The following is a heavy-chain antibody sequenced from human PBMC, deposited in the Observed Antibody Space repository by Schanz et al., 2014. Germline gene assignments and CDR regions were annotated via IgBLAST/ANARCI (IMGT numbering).Heavy chain of an antibody. CDR3: ARDYVVFDI. Sequence: QLQESGPGLVKPSQTLSLTCAVSGGSISSYSWSWIRQPPGKGLEWIGYIYYSGSTNYNPSLKSRVTISVDTSKKQFSLKLSSVTAADTAVYYCARDYVVFDIWGQGRMVTVSS. CDR1: GGSISSYS. CDR2: IYYSGST. V-gene: IGHV4-59*01. J-gene: IGHJ3*02. D-gene: IGHD3-10*02.